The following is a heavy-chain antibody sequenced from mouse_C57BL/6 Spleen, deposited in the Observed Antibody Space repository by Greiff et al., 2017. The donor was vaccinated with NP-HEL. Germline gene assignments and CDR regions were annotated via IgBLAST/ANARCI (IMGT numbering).Heavy chain of an antibody. V-gene: IGHV1-62-2*01. J-gene: IGHJ2*01. Sequence: QVQLQQSGAGLVKPGASVKLSCKASGYTFTEYTIHWVKQRSGQGLEWIGWFYPGSGSIKYNEKFKDKATLTADKSSSTVYMELSRLTSEDSAVYFCARHEEDYYGSSYYFDYWGQGTTLTVSS. CDR2: FYPGSGSI. CDR3: ARHEEDYYGSSYYFDY. D-gene: IGHD1-1*01. CDR1: GYTFTEYT.